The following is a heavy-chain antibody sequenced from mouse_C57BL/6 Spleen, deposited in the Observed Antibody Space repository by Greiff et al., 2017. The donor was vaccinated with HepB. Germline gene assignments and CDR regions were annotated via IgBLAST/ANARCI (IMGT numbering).Heavy chain of an antibody. CDR1: GFNIKDDY. Sequence: EVQLQESGAELVRPGASVKLSCTASGFNIKDDYMHWVKQRPEQGLEWIGWIDPENGDTEYASKFQGKATITADTSSNTAYLQLSSLTSEDTAVYYCTTLRDYYGSSRGYAMDYWGQGTSVTVSS. CDR3: TTLRDYYGSSRGYAMDY. V-gene: IGHV14-4*01. J-gene: IGHJ4*01. D-gene: IGHD1-1*01. CDR2: IDPENGDT.